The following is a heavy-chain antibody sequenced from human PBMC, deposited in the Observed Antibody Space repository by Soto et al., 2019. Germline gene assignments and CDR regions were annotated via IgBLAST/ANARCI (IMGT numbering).Heavy chain of an antibody. CDR2: ISAYNGNT. D-gene: IGHD3-3*01. J-gene: IGHJ4*02. Sequence: ASVKVSCKASGYTFTSYVISWVRQAPGQGLEWMGWISAYNGNTNYAQKLQGRVTMTTDTSTSTAYMELRSLRSDDTAVYYCARGEVDFWSGYYSPSFGYWGQGTLVTVSS. CDR1: GYTFTSYV. V-gene: IGHV1-18*01. CDR3: ARGEVDFWSGYYSPSFGY.